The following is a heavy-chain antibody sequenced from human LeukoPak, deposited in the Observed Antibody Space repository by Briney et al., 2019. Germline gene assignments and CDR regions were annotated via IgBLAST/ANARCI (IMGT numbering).Heavy chain of an antibody. CDR3: ARMVAGTIPFYYYYYMDV. Sequence: SETLSLTCAVYGGSFSGYYWSWIRKPPGKGLEWIGEINHSGSTNYNPSLKSRVTISVDTSKNQFSLKLSSVTAADTAVYYCARMVAGTIPFYYYYYMDVWGKGTTVTISS. D-gene: IGHD6-19*01. CDR1: GGSFSGYY. V-gene: IGHV4-34*01. CDR2: INHSGST. J-gene: IGHJ6*03.